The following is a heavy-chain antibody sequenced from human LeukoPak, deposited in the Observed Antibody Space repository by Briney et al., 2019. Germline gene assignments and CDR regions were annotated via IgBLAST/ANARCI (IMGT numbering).Heavy chain of an antibody. CDR1: GLTVSSNY. CDR2: IYSDGYT. CDR3: ARGRTYYSDSSATNGGMDV. V-gene: IGHV3-66*01. Sequence: GGSLRLSCAASGLTVSSNYMSWVCQAPGKGLEWVSIIYSDGYTDYADSVKDRFTISRDNSKNTLYLQMNSLRVEDTALYYCARGRTYYSDSSATNGGMDVWGQGTTVTVSS. J-gene: IGHJ6*02. D-gene: IGHD3-22*01.